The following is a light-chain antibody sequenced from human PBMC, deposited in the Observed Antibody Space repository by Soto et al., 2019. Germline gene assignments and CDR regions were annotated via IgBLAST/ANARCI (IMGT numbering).Light chain of an antibody. V-gene: IGKV3-15*01. CDR3: QQYNNLLPIP. CDR2: GAS. Sequence: IELTQSPRNQSLSPGARATLSCRASQSVSSSHLAWYQQKPGQAPRLLIYGASTRATGIPARFSGSGSGTEFTLTISSLQSEDFAIYYCQQYNNLLPIPFGHGALLAV. J-gene: IGKJ5*01. CDR1: QSVSSSH.